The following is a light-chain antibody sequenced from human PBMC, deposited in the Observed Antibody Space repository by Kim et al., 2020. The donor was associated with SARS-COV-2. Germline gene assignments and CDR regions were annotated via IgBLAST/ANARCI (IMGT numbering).Light chain of an antibody. V-gene: IGLV6-57*02. CDR1: NY. J-gene: IGLJ3*02. CDR3: QSYDSSNWV. CDR2: GDK. Sequence: NYVQWDQQRPGSAPPPVIYGDKQRPSGVPCPFSGSRGSPPNPASLTISGLKTEDEADYYCQSYDSSNWVFGGGTQLTVL.